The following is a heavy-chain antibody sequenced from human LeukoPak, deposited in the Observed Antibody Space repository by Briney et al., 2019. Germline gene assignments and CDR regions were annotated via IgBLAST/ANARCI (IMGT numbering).Heavy chain of an antibody. CDR2: IYYSGST. CDR1: GGSISSSNYY. Sequence: PSETLSLTCTVSGGSISSSNYYWGWIRQPPGKGLEWIGSIYYSGSTYYNPSLKSRVTISVDTSKNQFSLKLSSVTAADTAVYYCARGAITMIVVVMYYFDYWGQGTLVTVSS. J-gene: IGHJ4*02. CDR3: ARGAITMIVVVMYYFDY. V-gene: IGHV4-39*01. D-gene: IGHD3-22*01.